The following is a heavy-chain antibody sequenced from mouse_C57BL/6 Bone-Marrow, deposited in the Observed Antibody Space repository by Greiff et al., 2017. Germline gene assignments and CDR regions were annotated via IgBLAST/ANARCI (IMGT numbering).Heavy chain of an antibody. V-gene: IGHV5-4*01. CDR3: ARDAYYYGSPYYFDY. CDR2: ISDGGSYT. Sequence: EVKLEESGGGLVKPGGSLKLSCAASGFTFSSYAMSWVRPTPEKRLEWVATISDGGSYTYYPDNVKGRFTISRDNAKNHLYLQMSHLKSEDTAMYYCARDAYYYGSPYYFDYWGQGTTLTVSS. J-gene: IGHJ2*01. CDR1: GFTFSSYA. D-gene: IGHD1-1*01.